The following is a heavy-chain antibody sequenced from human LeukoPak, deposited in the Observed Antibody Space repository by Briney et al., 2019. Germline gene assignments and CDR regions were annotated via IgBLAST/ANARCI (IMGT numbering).Heavy chain of an antibody. CDR3: ARLITIFGVVKGPFDI. J-gene: IGHJ3*02. Sequence: GESLKISCKGSGYSFTNYWIGWVRQMPGKGLDWMGIIYPGDSDTRYSPSFQGQVTMSADKSISTAHLQWSSLKASDTAMYYCARLITIFGVVKGPFDIWGQGTMVTVSS. CDR2: IYPGDSDT. D-gene: IGHD3-3*01. CDR1: GYSFTNYW. V-gene: IGHV5-51*01.